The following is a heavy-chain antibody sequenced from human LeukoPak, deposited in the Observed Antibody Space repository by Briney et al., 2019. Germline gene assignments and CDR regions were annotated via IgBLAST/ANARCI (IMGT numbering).Heavy chain of an antibody. CDR1: GFTFSTYG. CDR2: ISGSGDST. CDR3: ARDRCSGGSCAFDY. V-gene: IGHV3-23*01. D-gene: IGHD2-15*01. J-gene: IGHJ4*02. Sequence: PGGSLRLSCAGSGFTFSTYGMSWVRQAPNKGLEWLSTISGSGDSTYYADSVKGRFTISRDNSKNTLYLQMNSLRAEDTAVYYCARDRCSGGSCAFDYWGQGTLVTVSS.